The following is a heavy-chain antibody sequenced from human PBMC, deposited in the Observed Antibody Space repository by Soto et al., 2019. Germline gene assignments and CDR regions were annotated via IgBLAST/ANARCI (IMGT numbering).Heavy chain of an antibody. D-gene: IGHD3-22*01. CDR3: ARHYYDSSGYPFDP. CDR1: GGSISSSSYY. CDR2: IYYSGST. V-gene: IGHV4-39*01. J-gene: IGHJ5*02. Sequence: PSETLSLTCTVSGGSISSSSYYWGWIRQPPGKGLVWIGSIYYSGSTYYNPSLKSRVTISVDTSKNQFSLKLSSVTAADTAVYYCARHYYDSSGYPFDPWGQGTLVTVSS.